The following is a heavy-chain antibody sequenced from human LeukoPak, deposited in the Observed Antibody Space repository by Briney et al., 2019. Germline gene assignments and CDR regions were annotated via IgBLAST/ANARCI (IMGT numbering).Heavy chain of an antibody. CDR1: GFTVSSNY. V-gene: IGHV3-53*01. J-gene: IGHJ4*02. CDR2: IYSGGST. D-gene: IGHD3-22*01. Sequence: GGSLRLSCAASGFTVSSNYMSWVRQAPGKGLEWVSVIYSGGSTYYADSVKGRFTISRDNSKNTLYLQMNSLRSDDTAVYYCARVYDSSGYPPALFDYWGQGTLVTVSS. CDR3: ARVYDSSGYPPALFDY.